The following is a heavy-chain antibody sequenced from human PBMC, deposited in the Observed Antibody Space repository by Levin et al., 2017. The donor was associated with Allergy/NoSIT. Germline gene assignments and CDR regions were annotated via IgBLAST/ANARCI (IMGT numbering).Heavy chain of an antibody. V-gene: IGHV1-2*02. D-gene: IGHD3-9*01. CDR1: GYIFTDHY. CDR2: INANNGGT. CDR3: ARVAITGYYSDF. J-gene: IGHJ4*02. Sequence: GESLKISCKASGYIFTDHYMHWVRQAPGQGPEWIGWINANNGGTNYEQKFQVRVTLTRDTSISTAYMELSSLIFDDTATYYCARVAITGYYSDFWGQGTLVTVSS.